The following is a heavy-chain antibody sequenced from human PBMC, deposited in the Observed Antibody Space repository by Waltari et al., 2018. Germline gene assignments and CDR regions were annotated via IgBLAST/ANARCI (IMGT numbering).Heavy chain of an antibody. CDR2: INPNSGGT. Sequence: QVQLVQSGAEVKKPGASVKVSCKASGYPFTGYYMPWVRQAPGQGLEWMGRINPNSGGTNYTQKFQGRVTMTRDTSISTAYMELSRLRSDDTAVYYCARDTGQQWLVLDAFDIWGQGTMVTVSS. CDR1: GYPFTGYY. J-gene: IGHJ3*02. CDR3: ARDTGQQWLVLDAFDI. D-gene: IGHD6-19*01. V-gene: IGHV1-2*06.